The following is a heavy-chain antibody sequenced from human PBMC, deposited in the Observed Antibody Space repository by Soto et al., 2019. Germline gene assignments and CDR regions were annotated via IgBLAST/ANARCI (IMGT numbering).Heavy chain of an antibody. D-gene: IGHD2-2*01. Sequence: ESGGGLIQPGGSLRLSCAASGFTLSANYMSWVRQAPGKGLEWVSVIYSDDSTYYADSVKGPFTISRDNSKNTLFLQMNSLRAEDTAVYYCARSYSTSLNWFDPWGQGTLVSVSS. CDR2: IYSDDST. CDR3: ARSYSTSLNWFDP. V-gene: IGHV3-53*01. CDR1: GFTLSANY. J-gene: IGHJ5*02.